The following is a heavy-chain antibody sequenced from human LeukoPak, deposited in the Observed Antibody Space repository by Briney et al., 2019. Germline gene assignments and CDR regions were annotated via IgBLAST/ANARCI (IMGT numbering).Heavy chain of an antibody. Sequence: GGSLRLSCVASGFSFSTYDMNWVRQAPGKGLEWVSYLSSTGGTRYYADSVKGRFTISRDDAKNSLYLQISSLRAEDTAVYYCARAARPKLRFLDFDYWGQGTLLTVSS. CDR1: GFSFSTYD. CDR2: LSSTGGTR. CDR3: ARAARPKLRFLDFDY. J-gene: IGHJ4*02. D-gene: IGHD3-3*01. V-gene: IGHV3-48*01.